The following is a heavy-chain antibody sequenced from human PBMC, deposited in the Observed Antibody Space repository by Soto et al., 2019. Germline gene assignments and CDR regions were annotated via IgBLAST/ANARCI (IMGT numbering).Heavy chain of an antibody. V-gene: IGHV1-8*01. Sequence: ASVKVSCKASGYTFTSYDINWVRQATGQGLEWMGWMNPNSGNTGYAQKFQGRVTMTRNTSISTAYMELSSLRSEDTAVYYCARVSLDHYDFWSCYEYNWFDPWGQGTLVTVSS. CDR1: GYTFTSYD. CDR2: MNPNSGNT. J-gene: IGHJ5*02. CDR3: ARVSLDHYDFWSCYEYNWFDP. D-gene: IGHD3-3*01.